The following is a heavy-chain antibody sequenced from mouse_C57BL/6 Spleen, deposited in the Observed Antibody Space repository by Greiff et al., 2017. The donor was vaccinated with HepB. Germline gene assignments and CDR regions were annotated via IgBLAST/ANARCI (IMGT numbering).Heavy chain of an antibody. CDR1: GFTFSDYG. V-gene: IGHV5-17*01. D-gene: IGHD2-1*01. CDR2: ISSGSSTI. CDR3: ASRYGNYFDY. Sequence: EVKLVESGGGLVKPGGSLKLSCAASGFTFSDYGMHWVRQAPEKGLEWVAYISSGSSTIYYADTVKGRFTISRDNAKNTLFLQMTSLRSEDTAMYYCASRYGNYFDYWGQGTTLTVSS. J-gene: IGHJ2*01.